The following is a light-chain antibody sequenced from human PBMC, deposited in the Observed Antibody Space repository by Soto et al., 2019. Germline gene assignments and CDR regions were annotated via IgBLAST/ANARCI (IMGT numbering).Light chain of an antibody. Sequence: EIVMTQSPATLSLSPGERATLSCRASQSVGSFLAWYQQKPGQAPRLVIYGASTRATGIPARFSGSGSGTEFTLTISSLQSEDFAVYYCKHYNSYSEAFGQGTKVDIK. CDR1: QSVGSF. CDR3: KHYNSYSEA. V-gene: IGKV3-15*01. CDR2: GAS. J-gene: IGKJ1*01.